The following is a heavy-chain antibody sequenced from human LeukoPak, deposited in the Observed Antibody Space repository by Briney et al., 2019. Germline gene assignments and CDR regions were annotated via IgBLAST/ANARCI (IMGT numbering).Heavy chain of an antibody. CDR2: IRFDATNK. Sequence: GGSLRLSCAASGFIFSGSSMHWVRQAPGKGLEWVCFIRFDATNKYYADSVKGRFTISRDNSNNTLYLQLNNVRTEDTATYFCAKEQYPGYFYFWGQGTLVTVSA. D-gene: IGHD1-14*01. CDR3: AKEQYPGYFYF. V-gene: IGHV3-30*02. J-gene: IGHJ4*02. CDR1: GFIFSGSS.